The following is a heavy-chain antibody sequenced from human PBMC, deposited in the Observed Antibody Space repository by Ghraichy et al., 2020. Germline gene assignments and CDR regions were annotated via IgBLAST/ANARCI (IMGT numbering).Heavy chain of an antibody. J-gene: IGHJ4*02. CDR2: ITDSGADT. CDR3: AKGSAAGRPYYFDY. CDR1: GFSFSSYA. Sequence: GESLNISCAASGFSFSSYAMSWVRQAPGKELEWVSGITDSGADTYHADSVKGRLTISRDNSRNTLYLQMNSLRAEDTAVYYCAKGSAAGRPYYFDYWGQGALVTVSS. V-gene: IGHV3-23*01. D-gene: IGHD6-13*01.